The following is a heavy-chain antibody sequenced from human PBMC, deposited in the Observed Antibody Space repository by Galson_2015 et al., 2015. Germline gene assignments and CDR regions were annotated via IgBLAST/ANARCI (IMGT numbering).Heavy chain of an antibody. V-gene: IGHV5-51*01. CDR3: ARMGYCSGGSCYAYYYYYGMDV. CDR2: IYPGDSDT. CDR1: GSSFTSYW. Sequence: QSGAEVTKPGESLKISCTGSGSSFTSYWIGWVRQMPGKGLEWMGIIYPGDSDTRYSPSFQGQVTISADKSISTAYLQWSSLKASDTAMYDCARMGYCSGGSCYAYYYYYGMDVWGQGTTVTVSS. D-gene: IGHD2-15*01. J-gene: IGHJ6*02.